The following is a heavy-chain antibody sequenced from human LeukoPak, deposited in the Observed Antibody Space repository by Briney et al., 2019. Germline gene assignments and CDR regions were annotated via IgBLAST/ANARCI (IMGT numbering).Heavy chain of an antibody. CDR1: GFTFSNYW. CDR2: INISGSEK. D-gene: IGHD3-10*02. Sequence: PGGSLRLSCAASGFTFSNYWMHWVRQAPGKGLVWVSRINISGSEKSYADSVKGRFTISRDDAKNTPFLQMNSLRAEDTAVYYCAELGITMIGGVWGKGTTVTISS. CDR3: AELGITMIGGV. V-gene: IGHV3-74*01. J-gene: IGHJ6*04.